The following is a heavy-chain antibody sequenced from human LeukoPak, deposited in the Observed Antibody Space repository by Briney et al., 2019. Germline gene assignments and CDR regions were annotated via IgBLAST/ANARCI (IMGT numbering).Heavy chain of an antibody. V-gene: IGHV3-7*01. Sequence: PGGSLRLSCAASGFTFSTYWMSWVRQAPGKGLEWVANIKQDGSEKYYVDSVKGRFTISRDNAKNSVYLQMNSLRAEDTAVYYCARAPGEMAYWDYWGQGTLVTVSS. D-gene: IGHD5-24*01. J-gene: IGHJ4*02. CDR2: IKQDGSEK. CDR1: GFTFSTYW. CDR3: ARAPGEMAYWDY.